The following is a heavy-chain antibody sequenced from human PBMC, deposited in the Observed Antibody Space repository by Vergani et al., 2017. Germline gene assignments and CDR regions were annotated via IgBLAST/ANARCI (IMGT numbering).Heavy chain of an antibody. CDR1: GGTFSSYT. CDR2: IITILGIA. CDR3: AGFCSSTSCFYIAY. D-gene: IGHD2-2*01. V-gene: IGHV1-69*02. Sequence: QVQLVQSGAEVKKPGSSVKVSCKASGGTFSSYTISWVRQAPGQGLEWMGRIITILGIANYAQKFQGRVTITADKSTSTAYMELSSLRSEDTAVYYCAGFCSSTSCFYIAYGGEGSLVTVSS. J-gene: IGHJ4*02.